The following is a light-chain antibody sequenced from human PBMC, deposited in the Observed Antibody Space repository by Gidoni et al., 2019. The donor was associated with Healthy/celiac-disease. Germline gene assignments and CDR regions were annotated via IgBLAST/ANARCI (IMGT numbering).Light chain of an antibody. Sequence: EIVMTQSPATMSVSPGERATLSCRDGQSVSSNLAWYQQKPGPAPRLLIYGASTRATGIPARFSGSGSGTEFTLTISSLQSEDFAVYYCQQYNNWPRSTFGQGTKLEIK. CDR3: QQYNNWPRST. CDR2: GAS. CDR1: QSVSSN. J-gene: IGKJ2*02. V-gene: IGKV3-15*01.